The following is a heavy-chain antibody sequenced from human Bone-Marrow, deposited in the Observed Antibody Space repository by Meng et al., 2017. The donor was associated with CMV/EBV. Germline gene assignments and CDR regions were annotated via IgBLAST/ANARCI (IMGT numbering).Heavy chain of an antibody. CDR2: ISGSGGST. Sequence: GGSLRLSCAASGFTFSSYSMNWVRQAPGKGLEWVSAISGSGGSTYYADSVKGRFTISRDNSKNTLYLQMNSLRAEDTAVYYCARDQIAVAGKHYYYYGMDVWGQGTTVTVSS. V-gene: IGHV3-23*01. D-gene: IGHD6-19*01. CDR1: GFTFSSYS. CDR3: ARDQIAVAGKHYYYYGMDV. J-gene: IGHJ6*02.